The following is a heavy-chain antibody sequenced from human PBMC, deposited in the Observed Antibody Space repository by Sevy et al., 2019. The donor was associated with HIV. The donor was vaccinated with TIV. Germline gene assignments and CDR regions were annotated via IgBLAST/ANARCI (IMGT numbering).Heavy chain of an antibody. CDR3: ARDGVYYGMDV. CDR1: GFNFAIYG. V-gene: IGHV3-30*02. J-gene: IGHJ6*02. D-gene: IGHD3-10*01. Sequence: GGSLRLSCAVSGFNFAIYGFHWVRQAPGKGLEWVANTRHDETAKYYVDSVKGRFTVSRDNSKNTVFLQMNSLTHDDTGTYYCARDGVYYGMDVWGLGTTVTVSS. CDR2: TRHDETAK.